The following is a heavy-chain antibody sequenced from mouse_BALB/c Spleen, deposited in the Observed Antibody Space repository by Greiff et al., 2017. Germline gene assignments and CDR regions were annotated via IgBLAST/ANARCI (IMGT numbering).Heavy chain of an antibody. CDR2: IYPGGGYT. J-gene: IGHJ4*01. Sequence: VQLQQSGAELVRPWTSVKISCKASGYTFTNYWLGWVKQRPGHGLEWIGDIYPGGGYTNYNEKFKGKATLTADTSSSTAYMQLSSLTSEDSAVYFCARSYDYSYYYAMDYWGQGTSVTVSS. D-gene: IGHD2-4*01. CDR3: ARSYDYSYYYAMDY. V-gene: IGHV1-63*02. CDR1: GYTFTNYW.